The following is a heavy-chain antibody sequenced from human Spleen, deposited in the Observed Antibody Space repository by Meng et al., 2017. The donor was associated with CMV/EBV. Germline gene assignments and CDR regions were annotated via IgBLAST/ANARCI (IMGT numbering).Heavy chain of an antibody. J-gene: IGHJ6*02. CDR3: ARDYAGTGDGMDV. CDR2: ISGYNGNT. Sequence: ASVKVSCKASGYTFTSYGIVWVRQAPGQGPEWMGWISGYNGNTNYAQKLQGRVTMTTDTSTSTAYMELRSLRSDDTAVYYCARDYAGTGDGMDVWGQGTTVTVSS. D-gene: IGHD3-10*01. V-gene: IGHV1-18*01. CDR1: GYTFTSYG.